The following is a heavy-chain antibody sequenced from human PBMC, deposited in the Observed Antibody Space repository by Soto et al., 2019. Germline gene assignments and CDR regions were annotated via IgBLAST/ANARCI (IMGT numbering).Heavy chain of an antibody. CDR3: ARGSVEMATNLEGTLDY. J-gene: IGHJ4*02. CDR2: IYYSGST. V-gene: IGHV4-30-4*01. Sequence: PSETLSLTCTVSGGSISSGDYYWSLIRQAPGKGLEWIGYIYYSGSTYYNPSLKSRVTISVDTSKNQFSLKLSSVTAADTAVYYCARGSVEMATNLEGTLDYWGQGTLVTVSS. CDR1: GGSISSGDYY. D-gene: IGHD5-12*01.